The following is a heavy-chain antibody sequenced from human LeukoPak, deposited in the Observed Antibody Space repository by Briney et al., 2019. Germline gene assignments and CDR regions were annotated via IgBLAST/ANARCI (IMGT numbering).Heavy chain of an antibody. V-gene: IGHV3-11*01. D-gene: IGHD5-18*01. CDR1: GFTFSDYY. Sequence: GGSLRLSCAASGFTFSDYYMSWIRQAPGKGLEWVSYISSSGSTIYYADSVKGRFTISRDNAKNSLYLQMNSLRAEDTAVYYCASHTAMTADAFDIWGQGTMVTVSS. J-gene: IGHJ3*02. CDR3: ASHTAMTADAFDI. CDR2: ISSSGSTI.